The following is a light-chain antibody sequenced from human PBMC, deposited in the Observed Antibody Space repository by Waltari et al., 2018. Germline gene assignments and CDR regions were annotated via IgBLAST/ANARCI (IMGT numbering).Light chain of an antibody. CDR3: QTWVNGTVI. CDR1: KLGSRY. CDR2: QDK. J-gene: IGLJ2*01. Sequence: SYELTLPPSLSMSPGQTVTITCPGDKLGSRYTCWYQQTAGQSPIMVIFQDKKRPTGIPERFSGSNSGNTAALTISGAQSMDEADYYCQTWVNGTVIFGGGTKVTVL. V-gene: IGLV3-1*01.